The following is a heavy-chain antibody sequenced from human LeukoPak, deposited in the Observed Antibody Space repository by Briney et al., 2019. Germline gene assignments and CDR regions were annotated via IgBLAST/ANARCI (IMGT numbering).Heavy chain of an antibody. CDR1: GYTFTGYY. D-gene: IGHD3-16*02. V-gene: IGHV1-2*02. CDR3: ARDGDYVWGSYRRKGGFDY. Sequence: ASVKVSCKASGYTFTGYYMHWVRQTPRQGLEWMGWINPNSGGTNYAQKFQGRVTMTRDTSISTAYMELSRLRSDDTAVYYCARDGDYVWGSYRRKGGFDYWGQGTLVTVSS. J-gene: IGHJ4*02. CDR2: INPNSGGT.